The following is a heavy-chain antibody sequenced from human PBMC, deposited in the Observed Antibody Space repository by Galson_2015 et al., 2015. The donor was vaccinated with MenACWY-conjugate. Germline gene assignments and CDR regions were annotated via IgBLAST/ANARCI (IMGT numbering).Heavy chain of an antibody. CDR2: IYYSGST. Sequence: SETLSLTCTVSGGSISSYYWSWIRQPPGKGLEWIGYIYYSGSTNYNPSLKSRVTISVDTSKNQFSLKLSSVTAADTAVYYCARRRGDSDAFDIWGQGTMVTVSS. D-gene: IGHD2-21*02. CDR1: GGSISSYY. J-gene: IGHJ3*02. V-gene: IGHV4-59*08. CDR3: ARRRGDSDAFDI.